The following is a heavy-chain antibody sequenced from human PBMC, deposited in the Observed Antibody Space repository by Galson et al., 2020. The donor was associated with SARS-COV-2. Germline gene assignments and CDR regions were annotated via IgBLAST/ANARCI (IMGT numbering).Heavy chain of an antibody. Sequence: GESLKISCAASGFTFSSYSMVWVRQASGKGLEWVSSISSTNSDIHYADSVKGRFTITRDNAKNSVYLQMNSLRADDTAVYYCARGRGYDPRDNWFDPWGQGTLVTVPS. J-gene: IGHJ5*02. CDR2: ISSTNSDI. CDR1: GFTFSSYS. CDR3: ARGRGYDPRDNWFDP. D-gene: IGHD5-12*01. V-gene: IGHV3-21*01.